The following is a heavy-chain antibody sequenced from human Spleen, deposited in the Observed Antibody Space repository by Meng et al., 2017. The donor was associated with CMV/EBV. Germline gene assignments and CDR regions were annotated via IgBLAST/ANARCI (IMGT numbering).Heavy chain of an antibody. CDR1: GGSISSGDYY. J-gene: IGHJ4*02. Sequence: SETLSLTCSVSGGSISSGDYYWSWIRQPPGKGLEWIGYIYYSGSTYYNPSLKSRVFISVDTSKNQFSLKLSSVTAADTAVYYCARDSADFWSGYTYWGQGTLVTVSS. D-gene: IGHD3-3*01. CDR3: ARDSADFWSGYTY. CDR2: IYYSGST. V-gene: IGHV4-30-4*08.